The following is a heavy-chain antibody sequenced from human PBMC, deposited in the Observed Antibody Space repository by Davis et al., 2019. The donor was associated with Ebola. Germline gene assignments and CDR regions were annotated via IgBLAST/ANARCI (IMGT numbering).Heavy chain of an antibody. D-gene: IGHD4-17*01. CDR1: GFSFRTYA. CDR3: AKSPYGDYGLVSEFFHH. J-gene: IGHJ1*01. CDR2: VRDNGRNT. V-gene: IGHV3-23*01. Sequence: PGGSLRLSCAASGFSFRTYAMSWVRQAPGKGPEWVAGVRDNGRNTFYTDSVKGRFTISRDKSNNTLYLQMNSLRAEDMAIYYCAKSPYGDYGLVSEFFHHWGQGTLVTVSS.